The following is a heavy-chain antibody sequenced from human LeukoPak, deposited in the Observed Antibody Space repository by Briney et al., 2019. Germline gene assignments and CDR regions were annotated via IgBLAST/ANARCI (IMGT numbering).Heavy chain of an antibody. CDR3: ARVRSSTTLDY. Sequence: PGRSLRLSCAASGFTFSSYAMHWVRQAPGKGPEWVAAISYDGSTKYYADSVKGRFTISSDNSKNTLYLQMNSLRAEDTAVYYCARVRSSTTLDYWGQGTLVTVSS. CDR1: GFTFSSYA. J-gene: IGHJ4*02. D-gene: IGHD6-6*01. CDR2: ISYDGSTK. V-gene: IGHV3-30*01.